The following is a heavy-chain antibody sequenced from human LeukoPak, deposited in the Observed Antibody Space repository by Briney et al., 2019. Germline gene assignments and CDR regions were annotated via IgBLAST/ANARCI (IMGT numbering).Heavy chain of an antibody. V-gene: IGHV3-9*01. D-gene: IGHD6-19*01. CDR2: ISWNSGYI. Sequence: GGSLRLSCAASGFTFDNYAMHWVRQAPGKGLEWLSIISWNSGYIGYADSVKGRFTISRDNAKKSLDLQMNSLRAEDTAFYYCAKVRGTYSSGYFFDYRGQGTLVTVSS. CDR3: AKVRGTYSSGYFFDY. J-gene: IGHJ4*02. CDR1: GFTFDNYA.